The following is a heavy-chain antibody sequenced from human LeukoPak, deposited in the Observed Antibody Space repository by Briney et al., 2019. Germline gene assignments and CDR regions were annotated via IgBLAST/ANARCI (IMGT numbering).Heavy chain of an antibody. J-gene: IGHJ5*02. Sequence: ASVKVSCKASGYTFTSYYMHWVRQAPGQGLEWMGIINPSGGSTSYALKFQGRVTMTRDMSTSTVYMELSSLRSEDTAVYYCARDLFSSGYGSGFDPWGQGTLVTVSS. CDR1: GYTFTSYY. CDR2: INPSGGST. CDR3: ARDLFSSGYGSGFDP. V-gene: IGHV1-46*01. D-gene: IGHD3-22*01.